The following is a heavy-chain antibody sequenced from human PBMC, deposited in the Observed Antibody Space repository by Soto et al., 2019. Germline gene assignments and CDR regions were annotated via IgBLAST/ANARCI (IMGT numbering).Heavy chain of an antibody. CDR3: AKRGGQWLVRDAFDI. CDR1: GFTFSSYG. Sequence: QVQLVESGGGVVQPGRSLRLSCAASGFTFSSYGMHWVRQAPGKGLERVAVISYDGSNKYYADSVKGRFTISRDNSKNPLYLQMNSQRVEYTAVYYCAKRGGQWLVRDAFDIGGPGTMVAVSS. V-gene: IGHV3-30*18. CDR2: ISYDGSNK. J-gene: IGHJ3*02. D-gene: IGHD6-19*01.